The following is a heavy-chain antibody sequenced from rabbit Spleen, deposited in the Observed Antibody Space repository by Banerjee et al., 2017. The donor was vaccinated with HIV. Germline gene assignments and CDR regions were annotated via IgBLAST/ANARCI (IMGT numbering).Heavy chain of an antibody. CDR1: GIDFSNYYY. Sequence: QEQLEESGGGLVKPGGTLTLTCKASGIDFSNYYYMYWVRQAPGKGLELIAWIGTRDGSTYYASWVNGRFTISRENAQNTVFLQMTSLTAADTATYFCARDGAGGSYFALWGPGTLVTVS. CDR2: IGTRDGST. J-gene: IGHJ4*01. V-gene: IGHV1S43*01. D-gene: IGHD8-1*01. CDR3: ARDGAGGSYFAL.